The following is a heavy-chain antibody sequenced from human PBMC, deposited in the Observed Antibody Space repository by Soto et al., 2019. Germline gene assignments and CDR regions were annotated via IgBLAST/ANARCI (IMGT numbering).Heavy chain of an antibody. D-gene: IGHD3-3*01. Sequence: PSETLSLTCTVSGGSISSSSYYWGWIRQPPGKGLEWIGSIYYSGSTYYNPSLKSRVTISVDTSKNQFSLKLSSVTAADTAVYYCARGEYDFWSGYSYYFDYWGQGTLVTVSS. CDR3: ARGEYDFWSGYSYYFDY. CDR1: GGSISSSSYY. V-gene: IGHV4-39*01. J-gene: IGHJ4*02. CDR2: IYYSGST.